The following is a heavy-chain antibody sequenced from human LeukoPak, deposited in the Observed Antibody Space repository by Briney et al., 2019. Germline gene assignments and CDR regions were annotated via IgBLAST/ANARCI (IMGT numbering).Heavy chain of an antibody. CDR3: AREGRTRGEFDY. Sequence: ASVKVSCKASGGTFSSYAISWVRQAPGQGLEWMGEIIPIFGTANYAQKFQGRVTITADESTSTAYMELSSLRSEDTAVYYCAREGRTRGEFDYWGQGTLVTVSS. D-gene: IGHD3-10*01. J-gene: IGHJ4*02. CDR1: GGTFSSYA. V-gene: IGHV1-69*13. CDR2: IIPIFGTA.